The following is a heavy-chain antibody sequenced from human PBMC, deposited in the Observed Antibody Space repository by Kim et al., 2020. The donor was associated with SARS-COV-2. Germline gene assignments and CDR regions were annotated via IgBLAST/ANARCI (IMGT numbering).Heavy chain of an antibody. J-gene: IGHJ4*02. CDR1: GYSFTSYW. V-gene: IGHV5-10-1*01. CDR3: AGGDGYNRDY. D-gene: IGHD5-12*01. CDR2: IDPSDSYT. Sequence: GESLKISCKGSGYSFTSYWISWVRQMPGKGLEWMGRIDPSDSYTNYSPSFQGHVTISADKSISTAYLQWSSLKASDTAMYYCAGGDGYNRDYWGQGTLVTVSS.